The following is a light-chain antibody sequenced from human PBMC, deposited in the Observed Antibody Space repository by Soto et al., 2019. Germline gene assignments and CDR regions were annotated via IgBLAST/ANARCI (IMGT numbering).Light chain of an antibody. CDR3: SSYTSSSTLV. CDR2: AVS. Sequence: QSALTQPASVSGSPGQSITFSCIGTSSDVGRYNYVSWYQQHPGKAPKLMIYAVSNRPSGISNRFSGSKSGNTASLTISGLQPEDEADYYCSSYTSSSTLVFGTGTKLTVL. CDR1: SSDVGRYNY. V-gene: IGLV2-14*03. J-gene: IGLJ1*01.